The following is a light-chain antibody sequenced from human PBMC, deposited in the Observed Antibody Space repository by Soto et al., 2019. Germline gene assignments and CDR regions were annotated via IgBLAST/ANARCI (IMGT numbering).Light chain of an antibody. CDR3: QQRSNWPRLFT. CDR1: QSVSSY. J-gene: IGKJ3*01. Sequence: EIVLTQSPATLSLSPGERATLSCRASQSVSSYLAWYQQKPGQAPRLLIYDASNGATAIPARFSGSGSGTDFTLTISSLEPEDFAVYYCQQRSNWPRLFTFGPGTKVDIK. V-gene: IGKV3-11*01. CDR2: DAS.